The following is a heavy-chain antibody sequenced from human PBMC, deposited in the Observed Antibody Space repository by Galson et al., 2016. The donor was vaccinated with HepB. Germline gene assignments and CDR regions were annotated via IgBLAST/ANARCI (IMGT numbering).Heavy chain of an antibody. D-gene: IGHD3-22*01. CDR1: GFTFSSSA. Sequence: SLRLSCAVSGFTFSSSAMHWVRQAPGKGLEWVAFISDDGSKKYYADFVKGRFTISRDNSKNTLYLQVNNLRPEDTAVYFCATSLLYFDINRYLDYWGQGTLLTVSS. CDR2: ISDDGSKK. V-gene: IGHV3-30*04. J-gene: IGHJ4*02. CDR3: ATSLLYFDINRYLDY.